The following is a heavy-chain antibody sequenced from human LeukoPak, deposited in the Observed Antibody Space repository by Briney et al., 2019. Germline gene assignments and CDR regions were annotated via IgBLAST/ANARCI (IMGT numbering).Heavy chain of an antibody. J-gene: IGHJ4*02. CDR3: VAGNGWLGDY. V-gene: IGHV3-7*01. CDR2: IKLDGSEQ. Sequence: GGSLRLSCADSGLTISNNWMSWVRQAPGKGLEWVANIKLDGSEQYYVDSVKGRFTISRDNGKNLLYLQMNSLRAEDTAGYYCVAGNGWLGDYWGRGTLVTVSS. D-gene: IGHD6-19*01. CDR1: GLTISNNW.